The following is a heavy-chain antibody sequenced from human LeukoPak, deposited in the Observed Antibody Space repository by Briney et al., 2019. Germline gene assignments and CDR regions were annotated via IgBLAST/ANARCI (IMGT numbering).Heavy chain of an antibody. CDR2: ISSSGSTI. Sequence: GGSLRLSCAASGFTFSDYYMSWIRQAPGKGLEWVSYISSSGSTIYYADSVKGRFTISRDNAKNSLYLQMNSLRAEDTAVYYCARDANFGYDAFDIWGQGTMVTVSS. D-gene: IGHD3-10*01. V-gene: IGHV3-11*04. CDR3: ARDANFGYDAFDI. J-gene: IGHJ3*02. CDR1: GFTFSDYY.